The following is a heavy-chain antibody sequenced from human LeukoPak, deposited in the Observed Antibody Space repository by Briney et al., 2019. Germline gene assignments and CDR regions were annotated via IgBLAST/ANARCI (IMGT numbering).Heavy chain of an antibody. V-gene: IGHV4-59*08. Sequence: SETLSLTCTVSGGSISSYYWSWIRQPPGKGLEWIGYIYYSGSTNYNPSLKSRVTISIDTSKNQFSLKLSSVTAADTAVYYCARHLLGDLSYYDLLTGPSVSSWFDPWGQGTLVTVSS. CDR3: ARHLLGDLSYYDLLTGPSVSSWFDP. CDR2: IYYSGST. CDR1: GGSISSYY. D-gene: IGHD3-9*01. J-gene: IGHJ5*02.